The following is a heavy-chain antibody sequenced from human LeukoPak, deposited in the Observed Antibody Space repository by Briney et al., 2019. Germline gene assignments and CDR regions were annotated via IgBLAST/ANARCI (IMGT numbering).Heavy chain of an antibody. CDR3: AKDEEEQWLVRMGNYYGMDV. J-gene: IGHJ6*02. D-gene: IGHD6-19*01. CDR1: GFTVSTNY. V-gene: IGHV3-53*01. Sequence: GGSLRLSCAASGFTVSTNYMSWVRQAPGKGLEWVSIIYSGGSTYYAESVKGRFTISRDNPKNTLYLQMNSLRVEDTAVYYCAKDEEEQWLVRMGNYYGMDVWGQGTTVTVSS. CDR2: IYSGGST.